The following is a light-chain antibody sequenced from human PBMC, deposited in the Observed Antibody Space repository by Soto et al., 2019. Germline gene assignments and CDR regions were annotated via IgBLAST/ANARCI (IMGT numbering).Light chain of an antibody. V-gene: IGKV3D-20*02. J-gene: IGKJ1*01. CDR2: DAS. CDR1: QSVSSNY. CDR3: QQRSNWRQGT. Sequence: MVLTQSPGTLSLTPGERATLSCRASQSVSSNYLAWYQQKPGQAPRLLIYDASNRATGIPARFSGSGSGTDFTLTISSLEPEDFAVYYCQQRSNWRQGTFGQGTKVDI.